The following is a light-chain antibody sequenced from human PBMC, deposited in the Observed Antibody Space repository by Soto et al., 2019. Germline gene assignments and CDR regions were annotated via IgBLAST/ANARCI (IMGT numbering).Light chain of an antibody. J-gene: IGLJ2*01. CDR1: SSNIGNNY. CDR2: DNN. Sequence: QSALTQPPSVSAAPGQKVTISCSGTSSNIGNNYVSWYQQLPGTAPKLLIYDNNERPSGIPDRFSGSKSGTSATLGITGLQTGDEADYYCATWDSSLSAGVFGGGTKLTVL. V-gene: IGLV1-51*01. CDR3: ATWDSSLSAGV.